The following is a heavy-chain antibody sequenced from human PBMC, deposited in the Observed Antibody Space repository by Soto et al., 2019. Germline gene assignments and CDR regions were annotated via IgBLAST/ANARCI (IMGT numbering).Heavy chain of an antibody. V-gene: IGHV3-23*01. CDR2: ISGSGGST. CDR3: AKDRSYGDNYYYYGMDV. CDR1: GFTFSSYA. D-gene: IGHD4-17*01. Sequence: GGSLRLSCAASGFTFSSYAMSWVRQAPGKGLEWVSAISGSGGSTYYADSVKGRFTISRDNSKNTLYLQMNSLRAEDTAVYYCAKDRSYGDNYYYYGMDVWGQGTTVTVS. J-gene: IGHJ6*02.